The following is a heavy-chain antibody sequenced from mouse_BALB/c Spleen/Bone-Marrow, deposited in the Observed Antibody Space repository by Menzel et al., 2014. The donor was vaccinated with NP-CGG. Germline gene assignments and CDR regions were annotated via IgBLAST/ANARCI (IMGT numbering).Heavy chain of an antibody. D-gene: IGHD1-2*01. J-gene: IGHJ2*01. Sequence: ESGPDLVKPSQSLSLTCTVTGYSITSGYSWHWIRQFPGNKLEWMGYIQYSGSTNYNPSLKSRISITRDTSKNQFFLQLNSVTAEDAATYYCTKRQMHYCGYCFDYWGQGTTLAVSS. CDR1: GYSITSGYS. CDR2: IQYSGST. CDR3: TKRQMHYCGYCFDY. V-gene: IGHV3-1*02.